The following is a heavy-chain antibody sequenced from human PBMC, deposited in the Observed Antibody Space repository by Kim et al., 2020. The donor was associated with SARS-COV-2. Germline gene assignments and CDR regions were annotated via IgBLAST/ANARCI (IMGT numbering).Heavy chain of an antibody. D-gene: IGHD1-26*01. J-gene: IGHJ4*02. V-gene: IGHV1-2*06. CDR1: GYTFTGYY. Sequence: ASVKVSCKASGYTFTGYYMHWVRQAPGQGLEWMGRINPNSGGTNYAQKFQGRVTMTRDTSISTAYMELSRLRSDDTAVYYCARDLGWELLRDFDYWGQGTLVTVSS. CDR2: INPNSGGT. CDR3: ARDLGWELLRDFDY.